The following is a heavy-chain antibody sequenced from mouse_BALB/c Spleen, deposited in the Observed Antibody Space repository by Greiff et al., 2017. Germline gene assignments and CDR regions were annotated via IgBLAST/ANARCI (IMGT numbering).Heavy chain of an antibody. D-gene: IGHD2-1*01. V-gene: IGHV3-8*02. CDR1: GDSITSGY. J-gene: IGHJ4*01. Sequence: EVMLVESGPSLVKPSQTLSLTCSVTGDSITSGYWNWIRKLPGNKLEYMGYISYSGSTYYNPSLKSRISITRDTSKNQYYLQLNSVTTEDTATYYCARWGIYYGNSFYAMDYWGQGTSVTVSS. CDR2: ISYSGST. CDR3: ARWGIYYGNSFYAMDY.